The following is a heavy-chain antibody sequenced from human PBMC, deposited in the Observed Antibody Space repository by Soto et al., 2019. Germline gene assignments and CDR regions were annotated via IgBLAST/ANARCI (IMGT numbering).Heavy chain of an antibody. J-gene: IGHJ3*02. CDR2: IYYSGST. CDR3: ARGFGPSDAFDI. CDR1: GGSISSGGYY. D-gene: IGHD3-3*01. Sequence: QVQLQESGPGLVKPSQTLSLACTVSGGSISSGGYYWSWIRQHPGKGLEWIGYIYYSGSTYYNPSLKSRVTLSVDTSKNQFSLKRSSVTAADTAVYYCARGFGPSDAFDIRGQGTMVTVSS. V-gene: IGHV4-31*03.